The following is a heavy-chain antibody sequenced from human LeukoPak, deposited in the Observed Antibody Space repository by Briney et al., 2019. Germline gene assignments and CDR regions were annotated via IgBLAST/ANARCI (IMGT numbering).Heavy chain of an antibody. J-gene: IGHJ4*02. D-gene: IGHD3-22*01. CDR1: GGSISSGGYY. CDR3: AREREIVALHWEVDY. V-gene: IGHV4-31*03. Sequence: SQTLSLTCTVSGGSISSGGYYWSWIRQHPGKGLEWIGYIYYSGSTYYNPSLKSRVTISVDTSKNQFSLKLSSVTAADTAVYYCAREREIVALHWEVDYWGQGTLVTVSS. CDR2: IYYSGST.